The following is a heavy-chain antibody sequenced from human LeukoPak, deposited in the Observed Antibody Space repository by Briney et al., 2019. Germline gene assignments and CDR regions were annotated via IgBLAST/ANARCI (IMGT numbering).Heavy chain of an antibody. CDR1: GFIFSDYA. D-gene: IGHD3-10*01. V-gene: IGHV3-30*04. CDR3: ARDTMVRGVWDY. J-gene: IGHJ4*02. CDR2: ISHDGTNK. Sequence: GGSLRLSCAASGFIFSDYAMHWVRQAPGKGLEWVAIISHDGTNKYHADSVKGRFTISRDNAKNSLYLQMNSLRAEDTAVYYCARDTMVRGVWDYWGQGTLVTVSS.